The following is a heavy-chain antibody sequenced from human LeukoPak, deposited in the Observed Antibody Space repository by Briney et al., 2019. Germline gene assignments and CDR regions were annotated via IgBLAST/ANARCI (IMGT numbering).Heavy chain of an antibody. CDR1: AFSDKSNY. CDR3: AKDPWGIVGTTVWGAFDY. J-gene: IGHJ4*02. Sequence: GGSMRLSCVASAFSDKSNYMSWVRQAPGKGLEWVAFIRYDGSNKYYADSVKGRFTISRDTSKNTLYLQMNSLRADDTAVYYCAKDPWGIVGTTVWGAFDYWGQGTLVTVSS. D-gene: IGHD1-26*01. CDR2: IRYDGSNK. V-gene: IGHV3-30*02.